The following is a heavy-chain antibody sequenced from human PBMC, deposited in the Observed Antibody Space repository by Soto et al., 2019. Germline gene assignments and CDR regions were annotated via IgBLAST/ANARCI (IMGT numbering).Heavy chain of an antibody. V-gene: IGHV3-23*01. Sequence: PGGSLRLSCVASGFPFSNYYMDWVRQAPGKGLEWVAVISGSEDNIHYADSVKGRFTISRDNSKNTLYLQMNSLRAEDTAVYYCAKGEYSSGWLYYFDYWGQGTLVTVSS. D-gene: IGHD6-19*01. CDR3: AKGEYSSGWLYYFDY. J-gene: IGHJ4*02. CDR2: ISGSEDNI. CDR1: GFPFSNYY.